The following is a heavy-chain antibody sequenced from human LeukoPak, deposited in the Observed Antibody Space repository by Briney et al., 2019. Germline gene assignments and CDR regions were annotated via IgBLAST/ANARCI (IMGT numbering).Heavy chain of an antibody. CDR1: GGSISSHY. CDR2: ILYSGNT. Sequence: SETLSLTCTVSGGSISSHYWTWIRQPPGKGLEWIGNILYSGNTHYNPSLKSRVTISGDTSKNQFSLKLSSVTAADTAVYYCARDRLQLQSWGQGTLVTVSS. V-gene: IGHV4-59*11. D-gene: IGHD5-24*01. CDR3: ARDRLQLQS. J-gene: IGHJ5*02.